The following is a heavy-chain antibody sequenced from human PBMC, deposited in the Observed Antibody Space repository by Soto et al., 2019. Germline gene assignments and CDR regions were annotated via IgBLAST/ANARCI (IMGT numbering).Heavy chain of an antibody. V-gene: IGHV4-39*02. D-gene: IGHD5-12*01. Sequence: QLQLQESGPGLVKPSETLSLTCTVSCGSFRSSPGYSWGWMRQPPGKGLGWIGTVHPSGNTSYNPSFKSRVTISTSSSISRLSRQLTSVTAANPAIYDCTTDGDAWNTGFWGQGTLV. CDR3: TTDGDAWNTGF. CDR2: VHPSGNT. CDR1: CGSFRSSPGYS. J-gene: IGHJ1*01.